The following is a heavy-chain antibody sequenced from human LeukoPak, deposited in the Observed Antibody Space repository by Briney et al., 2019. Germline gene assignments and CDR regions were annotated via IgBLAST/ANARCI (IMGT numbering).Heavy chain of an antibody. V-gene: IGHV3-9*01. CDR1: GFTFDDYA. Sequence: QSGGSLRLSCAASGFTFDDYAMHWVRQAPGKGLEWVSGISWKSVNTDYADSVKGRFTISRDNAKNSLYLQMNSLRAEDTALYYCATTSHYDFWSGYYPFDYWGQGTLVTVSS. J-gene: IGHJ4*02. CDR2: ISWKSVNT. CDR3: ATTSHYDFWSGYYPFDY. D-gene: IGHD3-3*01.